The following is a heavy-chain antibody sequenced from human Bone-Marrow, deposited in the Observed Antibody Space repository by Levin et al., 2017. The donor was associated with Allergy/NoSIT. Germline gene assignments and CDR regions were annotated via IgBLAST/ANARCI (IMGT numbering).Heavy chain of an antibody. CDR3: ARVRERAGSTNDAFDL. Sequence: QSGGSLRLSCVASGFTFSNHWMHWVRQVPGKGPVWVTRVNRDGTVTAYADSAKGRFTMSRDNAKNTVYLQMNSLRAEDTAVYYCARVRERAGSTNDAFDLWGQGTMVTVSS. D-gene: IGHD2-2*01. J-gene: IGHJ3*01. V-gene: IGHV3-74*01. CDR2: VNRDGTVT. CDR1: GFTFSNHW.